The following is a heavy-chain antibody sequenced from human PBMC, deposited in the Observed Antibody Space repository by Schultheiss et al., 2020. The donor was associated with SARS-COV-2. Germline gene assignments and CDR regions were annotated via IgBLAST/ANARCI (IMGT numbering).Heavy chain of an antibody. CDR3: ARDTLDSYGLDY. Sequence: GGSLRLSCAASGFTFSSYSMNWVRQAPGKGLEWVSGISWNSGSIGYADSVKGRFTISRDNSKNTLYLQMGSLRAEDMAVYYCARDTLDSYGLDYWGQGTLVTVSS. V-gene: IGHV3-64*02. J-gene: IGHJ4*02. CDR2: ISWNSGSI. D-gene: IGHD5-18*01. CDR1: GFTFSSYS.